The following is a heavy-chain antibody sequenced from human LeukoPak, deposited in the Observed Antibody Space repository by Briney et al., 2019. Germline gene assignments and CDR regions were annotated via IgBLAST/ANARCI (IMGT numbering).Heavy chain of an antibody. CDR1: GGSISSSSYY. CDR3: AKGTNRRVVTTGSEDY. V-gene: IGHV4-39*07. J-gene: IGHJ4*02. CDR2: IYYSGST. Sequence: SETLSLTCTVSGGSISSSSYYWGWIRQPPGKGLEWIGSIYYSGSTYYNPSLKSRVTISVDTSKNQFSLKLSSVTAADTAVYYCAKGTNRRVVTTGSEDYWGQGTLVTVSS. D-gene: IGHD2-21*02.